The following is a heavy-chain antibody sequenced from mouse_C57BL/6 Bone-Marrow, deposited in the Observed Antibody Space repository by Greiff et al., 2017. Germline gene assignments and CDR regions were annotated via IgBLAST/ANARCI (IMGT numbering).Heavy chain of an antibody. CDR1: GYTFTSYW. CDR3: ARSPLRADY. CDR2: FHPNSGSS. J-gene: IGHJ2*01. V-gene: IGHV1-64*01. Sequence: QVQLQQPGAELVKPGASVKLSCKASGYTFTSYWMHWVKQRPGQGLEWIGMFHPNSGSSTYNEKFKSKATLTVDKTSCTAYRQLSSLTSEDYSVYYCARSPLRADYWGQGTTLTVSS. D-gene: IGHD1-1*01.